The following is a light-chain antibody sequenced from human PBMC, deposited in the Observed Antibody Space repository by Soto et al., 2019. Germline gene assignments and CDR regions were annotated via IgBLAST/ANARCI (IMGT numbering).Light chain of an antibody. V-gene: IGLV2-14*03. J-gene: IGLJ2*01. CDR1: SSDVGGYNF. Sequence: QSALTQPASVSGSPGQSINISCTGTSSDVGGYNFVSWYQQHPGKAPKLMIYDVSNRPSGVSNRFSVSRSGNTASLTISGLQAEYEAQYDCSSYTGSTTLVLFGGGTKLTVL. CDR2: DVS. CDR3: SSYTGSTTLVL.